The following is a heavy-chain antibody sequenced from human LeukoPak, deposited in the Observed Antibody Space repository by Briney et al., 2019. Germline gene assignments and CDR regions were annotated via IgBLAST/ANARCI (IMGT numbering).Heavy chain of an antibody. J-gene: IGHJ4*02. CDR2: IKSKTEGGTT. CDR1: GFTFSYAF. V-gene: IGHV3-15*01. CDR3: ARDLIYSSSSHGFDY. D-gene: IGHD6-6*01. Sequence: GGSLRLSCAASGFTFSYAFMSWVRQAPGKGLEWVGRIKSKTEGGTTDYAAPVKDRFTISRDDSKNTLYLQMNSLRAEDTAVYYCARDLIYSSSSHGFDYWGQGTLVTVSS.